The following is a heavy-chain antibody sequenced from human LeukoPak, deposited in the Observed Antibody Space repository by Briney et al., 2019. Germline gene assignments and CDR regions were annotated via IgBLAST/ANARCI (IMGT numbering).Heavy chain of an antibody. Sequence: SETLSLTCTVSGFSISSGYYWGWIRPPPGKGLEWIRSIYHSGRTYYNPSLKSRVTISVPTSKNHFPLKLSSVTAADTAVYYCARGLWGIDYWGQGTLVTVSS. CDR2: IYHSGRT. CDR1: GFSISSGYY. V-gene: IGHV4-38-2*02. CDR3: ARGLWGIDY. D-gene: IGHD2-21*01. J-gene: IGHJ4*02.